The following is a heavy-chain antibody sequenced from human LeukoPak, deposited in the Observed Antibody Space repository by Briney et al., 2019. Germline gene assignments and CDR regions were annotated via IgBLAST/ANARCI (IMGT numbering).Heavy chain of an antibody. CDR3: APGTTEVDP. CDR2: IIPIFGTA. D-gene: IGHD1-1*01. Sequence: SVKVSCKTSGGTFSSYTITWVRQAPGQGLEWMGGIIPIFGTANYAQKFQGRVTITADESTSTAYMELSSLRSEDTAVYYCAPGTTEVDPWGQGTLVTVSS. CDR1: GGTFSSYT. J-gene: IGHJ5*02. V-gene: IGHV1-69*01.